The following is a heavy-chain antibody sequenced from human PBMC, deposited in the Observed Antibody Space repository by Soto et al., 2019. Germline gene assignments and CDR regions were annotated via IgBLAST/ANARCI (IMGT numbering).Heavy chain of an antibody. Sequence: EVQLLESGGGLVQPGGSLRLSCAASGFTFSSYAMSWVRQAPGKGLEWVSAISGSGGSTDYADSVKGRFTISRDNSKNTLYLRMNSLRAEDTAVYYCAKDSRRGYSYGKAITIVYWGQGTLVTVSS. CDR3: AKDSRRGYSYGKAITIVY. J-gene: IGHJ4*02. CDR2: ISGSGGST. D-gene: IGHD5-18*01. CDR1: GFTFSSYA. V-gene: IGHV3-23*01.